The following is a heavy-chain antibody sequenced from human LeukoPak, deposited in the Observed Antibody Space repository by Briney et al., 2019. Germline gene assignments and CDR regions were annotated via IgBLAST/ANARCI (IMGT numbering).Heavy chain of an antibody. CDR3: AKDGIAAAGESYYYYYYMDV. J-gene: IGHJ6*03. V-gene: IGHV3-30*18. Sequence: PGGSLRLSCAASGFTFSSYGMHWVRQAPGKGLEWVAVISYDGSNKYYADSVKGRFTISRDNSKNTLYLQMNSLRAEDTAVYYCAKDGIAAAGESYYYYYYMDVWGKGTTVTVSS. CDR2: ISYDGSNK. D-gene: IGHD6-13*01. CDR1: GFTFSSYG.